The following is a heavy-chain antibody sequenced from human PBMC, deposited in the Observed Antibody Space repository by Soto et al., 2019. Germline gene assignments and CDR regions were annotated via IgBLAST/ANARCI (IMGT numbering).Heavy chain of an antibody. Sequence: QITLKESGPTLVKPTQTLTLTCTFSGFSLSTSGVGVGWIRQPPGKALEWLALIYWDDDKRYSPSLKSRLTITKDPSKNQVVLTMTNMDPVDTATYYCARPGYYYDSSGYWNDDYWGQGTLVTVSS. J-gene: IGHJ4*02. CDR3: ARPGYYYDSSGYWNDDY. D-gene: IGHD3-22*01. CDR2: IYWDDDK. CDR1: GFSLSTSGVG. V-gene: IGHV2-5*02.